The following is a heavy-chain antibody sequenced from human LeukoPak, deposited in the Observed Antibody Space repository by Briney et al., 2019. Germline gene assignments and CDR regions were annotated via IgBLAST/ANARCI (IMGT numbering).Heavy chain of an antibody. D-gene: IGHD5-12*01. J-gene: IGHJ3*02. CDR2: ISGSGGST. Sequence: PGGSLRLSCAASGFTFSSYAMSWVRQAPGKGLEWVSAISGSGGSTYYADSVKGRFTISRDNAKNSLYLQMNSLRAEDTAVYYCARDSARGYGNDAFDIWGQGTMVTVSS. CDR1: GFTFSSYA. CDR3: ARDSARGYGNDAFDI. V-gene: IGHV3-23*01.